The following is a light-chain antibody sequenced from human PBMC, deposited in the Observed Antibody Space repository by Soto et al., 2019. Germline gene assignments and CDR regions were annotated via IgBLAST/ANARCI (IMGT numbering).Light chain of an antibody. CDR2: AAS. Sequence: MVMTLSPVTLSVCHRERATLSCRASQSVSSHLAWYQQRPGQAPRLLIYAASTRATGIPARFSGSGSGTEFTLTISSLQSEDFAVYYCQQYNNGPPITFGQGTRLEIK. J-gene: IGKJ5*01. CDR1: QSVSSH. V-gene: IGKV3-15*01. CDR3: QQYNNGPPIT.